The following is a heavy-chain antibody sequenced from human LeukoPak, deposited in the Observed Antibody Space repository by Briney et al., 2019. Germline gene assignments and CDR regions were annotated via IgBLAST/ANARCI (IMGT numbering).Heavy chain of an antibody. V-gene: IGHV3-7*01. CDR1: GFTFSSYW. J-gene: IGHJ6*03. Sequence: GGSLRLSCAASGFTFSSYWMSWVRQAPGNGLEWVANIKQDGSEKYYVDSVKGRFTISRDNAKNSLYLQMNSLRAEDTAVYYCARLVGYYYYYMDVWGKGTTVTVSS. CDR2: IKQDGSEK. D-gene: IGHD3-10*01. CDR3: ARLVGYYYYYMDV.